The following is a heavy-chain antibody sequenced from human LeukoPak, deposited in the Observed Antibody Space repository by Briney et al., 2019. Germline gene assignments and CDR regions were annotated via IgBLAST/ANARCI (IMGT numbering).Heavy chain of an antibody. CDR3: ARIDRAVAGTIDY. CDR2: IYYSGST. D-gene: IGHD6-19*01. J-gene: IGHJ4*02. Sequence: SETLSLTCTVSGGSISSYFWSWIRQPPGKGLEWIGYIYYSGSTNYNPSLKCRVTMSVDTSKNQFSLKLSSVTAADTAVYYCARIDRAVAGTIDYWGQGTLVTASS. CDR1: GGSISSYF. V-gene: IGHV4-59*08.